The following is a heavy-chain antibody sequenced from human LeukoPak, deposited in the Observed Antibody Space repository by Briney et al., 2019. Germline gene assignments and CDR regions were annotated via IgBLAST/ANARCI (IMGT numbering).Heavy chain of an antibody. Sequence: SVTVSCKASGGTFSSYAISWVRQAPGQGLEWMGGIIPIFGTANYAQKFQGRVTITADESTSTAYMELSSLRSEDTAVYYCASATDTAMVSRTPTAYYYGMDVWGQGTTVTVSS. CDR3: ASATDTAMVSRTPTAYYYGMDV. CDR1: GGTFSSYA. CDR2: IIPIFGTA. V-gene: IGHV1-69*13. J-gene: IGHJ6*02. D-gene: IGHD5-18*01.